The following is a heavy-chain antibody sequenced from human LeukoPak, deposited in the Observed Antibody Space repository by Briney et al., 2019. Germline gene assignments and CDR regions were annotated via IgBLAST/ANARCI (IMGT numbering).Heavy chain of an antibody. CDR1: GFTVSSNY. CDR2: IYSGGST. J-gene: IGHJ6*02. V-gene: IGHV3-66*01. D-gene: IGHD3-10*01. Sequence: PGGSLRLSCAASGFTVSSNYMSWVRQAPGKGLEWVSVIYSGGSTYYAYSVKGRFTISRDNSKNTLYLQMNSLRAEDTAVYYCARGSQIYGSGSYYSSYYYYYGMDVWGQGTTVTVSS. CDR3: ARGSQIYGSGSYYSSYYYYYGMDV.